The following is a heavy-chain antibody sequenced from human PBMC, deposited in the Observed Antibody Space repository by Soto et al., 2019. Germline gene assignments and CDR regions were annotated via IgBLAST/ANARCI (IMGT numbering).Heavy chain of an antibody. CDR3: ARDQGWFGELDAFDI. CDR1: GYTFTSYA. V-gene: IGHV1-3*01. J-gene: IGHJ3*02. CDR2: INAGNGNT. Sequence: GASVKVSCKASGYTFTSYAMHWVRQAPGQRLEWMGWINAGNGNTKYSQKFQGRVTITRDTSASTAYMELSSLRSEDTAVYYCARDQGWFGELDAFDIWGQGTMVTVSS. D-gene: IGHD3-10*01.